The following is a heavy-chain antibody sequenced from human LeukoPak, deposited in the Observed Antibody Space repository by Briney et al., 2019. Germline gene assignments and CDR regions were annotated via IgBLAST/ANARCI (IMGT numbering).Heavy chain of an antibody. D-gene: IGHD2-2*01. V-gene: IGHV3-21*01. CDR1: GFTFSSYA. J-gene: IGHJ6*02. Sequence: GGSLRLSCAASGFTFSSYAMHWVRRAPGKGVEWVSSISSSSSYIYYADSVKGRFTISRDNAKNSLYLQMNSLRAEDTAVYYCARCPSKYCSSTSCKIAGMDVWGQGTTVTVSS. CDR2: ISSSSSYI. CDR3: ARCPSKYCSSTSCKIAGMDV.